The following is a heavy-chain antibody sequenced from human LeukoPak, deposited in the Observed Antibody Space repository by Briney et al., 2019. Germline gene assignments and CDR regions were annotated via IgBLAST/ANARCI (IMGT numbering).Heavy chain of an antibody. D-gene: IGHD3-16*01. V-gene: IGHV4-34*01. CDR2: INHSGST. J-gene: IGHJ6*03. CDR3: ARGTWNYGHYYYYMDV. CDR1: GGSFSGYY. Sequence: PSETLSLTCAVYGGSFSGYYWSWIRQPPGKGLEWIGEINHSGSTNYNPSLKSRVTISVDTSKNQFSLKLSSVTAADTAVDYCARGTWNYGHYYYYMDVWGKGTTVTVSS.